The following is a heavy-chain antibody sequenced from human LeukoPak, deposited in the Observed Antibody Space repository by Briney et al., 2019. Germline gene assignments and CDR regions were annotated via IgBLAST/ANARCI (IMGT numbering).Heavy chain of an antibody. V-gene: IGHV3-21*01. CDR3: ARGAGGYDWNDAFDI. CDR1: GFTFSTYV. D-gene: IGHD5-12*01. Sequence: GGSLRLSCAASGFTFSTYVMNWVRRAPGKGLEWVSTISDSGGSTYYADSVKGRFTISRDNARNSLYLQMNSLRAEDTAVYYCARGAGGYDWNDAFDIWGQGTMVTVSS. CDR2: ISDSGGST. J-gene: IGHJ3*02.